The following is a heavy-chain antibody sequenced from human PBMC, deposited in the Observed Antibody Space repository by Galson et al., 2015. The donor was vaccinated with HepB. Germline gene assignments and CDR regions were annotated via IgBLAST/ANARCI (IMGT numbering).Heavy chain of an antibody. Sequence: QSGAEVKKPGASVKVSCKASGYTFTSYGISWVRQVPGQGLEWMGWISAYNGNTNYAQKLQGRVTMTTDTSTSTAYMELRSLRSDDTAVYYCARDRAVVTPPGAFDIWGQGTMVTVSS. D-gene: IGHD2-21*02. V-gene: IGHV1-18*04. CDR1: GYTFTSYG. J-gene: IGHJ3*02. CDR2: ISAYNGNT. CDR3: ARDRAVVTPPGAFDI.